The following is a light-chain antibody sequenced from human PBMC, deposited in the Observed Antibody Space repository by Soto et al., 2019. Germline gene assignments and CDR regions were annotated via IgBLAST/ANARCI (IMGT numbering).Light chain of an antibody. J-gene: IGKJ4*01. V-gene: IGKV3-20*01. CDR1: QSLSSTY. Sequence: EIVLTQSPGTLSLSPGERATLSCRASQSLSSTYLAWYQQKPGQAPRLLIYGASSRATGIPYRFSGSGSGTDFTLTISRLEPEDFAVYYCQQYGSSPVTFGGGTRVEIK. CDR2: GAS. CDR3: QQYGSSPVT.